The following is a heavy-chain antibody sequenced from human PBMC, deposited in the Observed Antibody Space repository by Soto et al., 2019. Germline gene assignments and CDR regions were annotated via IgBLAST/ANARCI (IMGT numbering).Heavy chain of an antibody. CDR1: GFTVSSNY. J-gene: IGHJ6*02. CDR2: IYSGGST. CDR3: ARARVRDYYYYYGMDV. D-gene: IGHD4-17*01. Sequence: PGGSLRLSCAASGFTVSSNYMSWVRQAPGKGLEWVSVIYSGGSTYYADSVKGRFTISRDNSKNTLYLQMNSLRAEDTAVYYCARARVRDYYYYYGMDVWGQGTTVTVS. V-gene: IGHV3-66*01.